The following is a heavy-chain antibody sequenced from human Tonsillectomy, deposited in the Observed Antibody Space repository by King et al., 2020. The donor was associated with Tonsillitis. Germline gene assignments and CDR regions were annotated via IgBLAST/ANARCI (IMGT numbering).Heavy chain of an antibody. CDR3: ASPSQNSGYGMDV. CDR1: GFTFSDYY. D-gene: IGHD1-26*01. Sequence: VQLVESGGGLVKPGGSLRLSCAASGFTFSDYYMSWIRQAPGKGLEWVSYISGSSSYTNYADSVKGRFTISRDNAKNSLYLQMNSLRAEDTVVYYCASPSQNSGYGMDVWGQGTTVTVSS. V-gene: IGHV3-11*06. CDR2: ISGSSSYT. J-gene: IGHJ6*02.